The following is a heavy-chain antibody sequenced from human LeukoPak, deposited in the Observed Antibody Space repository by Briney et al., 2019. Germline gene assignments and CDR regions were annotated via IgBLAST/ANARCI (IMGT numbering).Heavy chain of an antibody. V-gene: IGHV4-59*12. CDR3: ARDPLRDKLDY. D-gene: IGHD2-15*01. CDR1: GGSISGYY. CDR2: IYYSGTT. Sequence: SETLSLTCTVSGGSISGYYWNWIRQPPGKGLEWIAYIYYSGTTNYNPSLKSRVTISVDTSKNQFSLKLSSVTAADTAVYYCARDPLRDKLDYWGQGTLVTVSS. J-gene: IGHJ4*02.